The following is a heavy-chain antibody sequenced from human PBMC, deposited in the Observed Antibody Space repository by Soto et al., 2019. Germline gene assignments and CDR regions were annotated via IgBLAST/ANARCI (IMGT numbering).Heavy chain of an antibody. Sequence: QVQLVQSGPEVKKPGASVRVSCKPSGYPFSNYGISWMRRAPGQGLEWMGWVNIDKGNTKYAQKFQDRVTMTTDTSTSTVYLELRSLRSDDTALYYCARERGGYRYGDYWGQGTLVTVSS. CDR3: ARERGGYRYGDY. CDR2: VNIDKGNT. J-gene: IGHJ4*02. D-gene: IGHD5-18*01. V-gene: IGHV1-18*01. CDR1: GYPFSNYG.